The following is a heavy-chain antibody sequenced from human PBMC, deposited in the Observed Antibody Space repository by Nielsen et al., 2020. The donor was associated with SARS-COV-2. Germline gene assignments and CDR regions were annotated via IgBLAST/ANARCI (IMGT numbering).Heavy chain of an antibody. CDR3: ASGGEMATIPHY. Sequence: SVKVSCKASGYTFTSYAISWVRQAPGQGLEWMGGIIPIFGTANYAQKFQGRVTITADESTSTAYMELSSLRSEDTAVYYCASGGEMATIPHYWGQGTLVTVSS. J-gene: IGHJ4*02. CDR2: IIPIFGTA. CDR1: GYTFTSYA. V-gene: IGHV1-69*13. D-gene: IGHD5-24*01.